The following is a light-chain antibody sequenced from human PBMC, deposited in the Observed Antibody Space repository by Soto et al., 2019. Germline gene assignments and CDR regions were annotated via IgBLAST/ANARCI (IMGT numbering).Light chain of an antibody. CDR3: SSYTSSSTPVV. Sequence: QSALTQPASVSGSPGQSITISYTGTSSDVGGYNYVSWYQQHPGKAPKLMIYGVSNRPSGVSNRFSGSKSGNTASLTISGLQAEDEADYYCSSYTSSSTPVVFGGGTKLTVL. V-gene: IGLV2-14*01. CDR1: SSDVGGYNY. CDR2: GVS. J-gene: IGLJ2*01.